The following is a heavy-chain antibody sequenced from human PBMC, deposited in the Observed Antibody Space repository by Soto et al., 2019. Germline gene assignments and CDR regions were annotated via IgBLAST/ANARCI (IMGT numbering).Heavy chain of an antibody. CDR3: ARQGGYFDY. CDR2: INYRGNT. D-gene: IGHD2-15*01. V-gene: IGHV4-39*01. CDR1: RGSITGSTYY. Sequence: SETLSLTCTVSRGSITGSTYYWGWVRQPPGRGLEWIGSINYRGNTFYNPSLKSRVTLSVDSSKNQISLKVTSMTAADTATYYCARQGGYFDYWGQGALVTVSS. J-gene: IGHJ4*02.